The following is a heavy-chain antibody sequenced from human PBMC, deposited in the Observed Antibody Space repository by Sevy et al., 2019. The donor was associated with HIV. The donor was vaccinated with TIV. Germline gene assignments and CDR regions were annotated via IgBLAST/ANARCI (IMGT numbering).Heavy chain of an antibody. D-gene: IGHD1-1*01. CDR1: GFNLRSHA. Sequence: GGSLRLSCAVSGFNLRSHAMHWVRQAPGKGLEWVAVISNDGSNEVYADSVKGRFTISRDNSKNTLYLQLNSLRGEDTAVYYCARDMRGYTLGLLEYWGQGTLVTVSS. CDR2: ISNDGSNE. J-gene: IGHJ1*01. V-gene: IGHV3-30*04. CDR3: ARDMRGYTLGLLEY.